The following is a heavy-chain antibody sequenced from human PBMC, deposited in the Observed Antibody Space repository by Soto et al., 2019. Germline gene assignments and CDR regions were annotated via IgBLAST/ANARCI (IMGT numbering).Heavy chain of an antibody. CDR2: IYYSGST. CDR1: GGSISSSSYY. Sequence: QLQLQESGPGLVKPSETLSLTCTVSGGSISSSSYYWGWIRQPPGKGLEWIGSIYYSGSTYYNPSLKSRVTISVDTSKNQFSLKLSSVTAADTAVYYCARPIAAAGGLENWFDPWGQGTLVTVSS. D-gene: IGHD6-13*01. CDR3: ARPIAAAGGLENWFDP. J-gene: IGHJ5*02. V-gene: IGHV4-39*01.